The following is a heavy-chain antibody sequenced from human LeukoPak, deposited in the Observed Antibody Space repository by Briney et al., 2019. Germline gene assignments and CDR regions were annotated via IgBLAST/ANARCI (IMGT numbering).Heavy chain of an antibody. CDR2: IYYSGST. Sequence: PSETLSLTCTVSGGSISSGGYYWSWIRQHPGKGLEWIGYIYYSGSTYYNPSLKRRTTISVDTTKNQFSLKLSSVTAADTAVYYCASGYSSSWYPYWGQGTLVTVSS. CDR1: GGSISSGGYY. CDR3: ASGYSSSWYPY. J-gene: IGHJ4*02. V-gene: IGHV4-31*03. D-gene: IGHD6-13*01.